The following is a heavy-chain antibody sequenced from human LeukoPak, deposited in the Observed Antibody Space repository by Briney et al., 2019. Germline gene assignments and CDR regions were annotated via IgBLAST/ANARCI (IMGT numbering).Heavy chain of an antibody. Sequence: PGGSLRLSCVASRIIVSSNYMTWVRQAPGKGLEWVSVIYSGGSTYYADSVKGRFTISRDNSKNTLYLQMNNLRVEDTAVYYCARGIGDPDWYFDLWGRGTLVTVSS. J-gene: IGHJ2*01. CDR3: ARGIGDPDWYFDL. CDR1: RIIVSSNY. CDR2: IYSGGST. V-gene: IGHV3-66*01. D-gene: IGHD3-16*01.